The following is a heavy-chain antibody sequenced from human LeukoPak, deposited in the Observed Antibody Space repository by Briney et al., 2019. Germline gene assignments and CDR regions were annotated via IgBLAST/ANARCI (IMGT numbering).Heavy chain of an antibody. CDR2: IYYSGST. D-gene: IGHD6-13*01. Sequence: PSETLSLTCTVSGGSISSYYRSWIRQPPGKGLAWIGYIYYSGSTNYNPSLKSRVTISVDTSKNQFSLKLSSVTAADTAVYYCARVLAAAGEDYFDYWGQGTLVTVSS. J-gene: IGHJ4*02. CDR1: GGSISSYY. CDR3: ARVLAAAGEDYFDY. V-gene: IGHV4-59*01.